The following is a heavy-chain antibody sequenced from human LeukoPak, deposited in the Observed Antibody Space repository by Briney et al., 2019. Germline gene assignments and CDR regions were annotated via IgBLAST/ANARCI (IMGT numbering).Heavy chain of an antibody. V-gene: IGHV5-51*01. CDR3: ARRGGSSSSGGSFDY. CDR1: GYSFTSYW. J-gene: IGHJ4*02. D-gene: IGHD6-6*01. CDR2: IYPGDSDT. Sequence: GESLKISCKGSGYSFTSYWIGWVRQMPGKGLEWMGIIYPGDSDTRYSPSFQGQVTISADKSISTAYLQWSSLRASDTAMYYCARRGGSSSSGGSFDYWGQGTLVTVSS.